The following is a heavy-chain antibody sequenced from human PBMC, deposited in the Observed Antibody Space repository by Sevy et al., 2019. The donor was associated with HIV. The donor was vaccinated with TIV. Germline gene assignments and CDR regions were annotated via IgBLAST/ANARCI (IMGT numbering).Heavy chain of an antibody. J-gene: IGHJ4*02. V-gene: IGHV1-18*01. D-gene: IGHD2-15*01. Sequence: ASVKVSCKISGYTFTTYRITWVRQAPGQGLEWMGWISPHNGDTDYAQTLQDRITMITDTSTPTVYMELTSLRSDDTAVYYCARAYCSGGRCYSLAYWGQGTLVTVSS. CDR1: GYTFTTYR. CDR3: ARAYCSGGRCYSLAY. CDR2: ISPHNGDT.